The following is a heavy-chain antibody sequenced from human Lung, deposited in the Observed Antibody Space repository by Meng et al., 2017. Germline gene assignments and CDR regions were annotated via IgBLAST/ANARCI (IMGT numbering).Heavy chain of an antibody. J-gene: IGHJ4*02. CDR3: ARGVGSLDF. D-gene: IGHD5/OR15-5a*01. Sequence: QVTVPGAGRGLVRPPGTLSLPCDVSGGSISGYFWTWIRQPAGKGLDWIGRVYSSGSANYNPSLKSRVTMSVDRSKNQFSLQLTSVTAADTAVYYCARGVGSLDFWGQGALVTVSS. V-gene: IGHV4-4*07. CDR2: VYSSGSA. CDR1: GGSISGYF.